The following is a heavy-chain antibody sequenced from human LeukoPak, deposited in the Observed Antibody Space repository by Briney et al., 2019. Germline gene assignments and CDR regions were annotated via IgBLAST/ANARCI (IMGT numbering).Heavy chain of an antibody. D-gene: IGHD6-19*01. V-gene: IGHV3-30*04. Sequence: GRSLRLSCAASGFTFSSSAMHWVRQAPGKGLGWVAVASYDGSNKYYADSVKGRFTISRDNSKNTLHLQMNSLRPEDTAVYYCARGGSGWYFDYWGQGTLVTVSS. J-gene: IGHJ4*02. CDR3: ARGGSGWYFDY. CDR1: GFTFSSSA. CDR2: ASYDGSNK.